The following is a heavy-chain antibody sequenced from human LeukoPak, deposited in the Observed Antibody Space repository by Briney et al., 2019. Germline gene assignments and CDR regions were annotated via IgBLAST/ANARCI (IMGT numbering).Heavy chain of an antibody. CDR3: ATGDKGAILTGYNYYFYMDV. CDR1: GYTFTSYG. J-gene: IGHJ6*03. D-gene: IGHD3-9*01. Sequence: ASVKVSCKASGYTFTSYGISWVRQAPGQGLEWMGWISAYNGNTNYAQKLQGRVTMTTDTSTSTAYMELSSLRSEDTAVYYCATGDKGAILTGYNYYFYMDVWGKGTTVTISS. V-gene: IGHV1-18*01. CDR2: ISAYNGNT.